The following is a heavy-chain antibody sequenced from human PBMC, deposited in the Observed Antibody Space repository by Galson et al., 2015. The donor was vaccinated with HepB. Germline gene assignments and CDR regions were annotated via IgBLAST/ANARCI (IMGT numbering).Heavy chain of an antibody. CDR3: ARERVVIPPTGMDV. CDR2: ISSSGSTI. D-gene: IGHD3-3*01. Sequence: SLRLSCAASGFTFGDCYMSWIRQAPGKGLEWVSYISSSGSTIYYADSVKGRFTISRDNAKKSLYLQMNRLRAEDTAVYYCARERVVIPPTGMDVWGQGTTVTVSS. J-gene: IGHJ6*02. CDR1: GFTFGDCY. V-gene: IGHV3-11*01.